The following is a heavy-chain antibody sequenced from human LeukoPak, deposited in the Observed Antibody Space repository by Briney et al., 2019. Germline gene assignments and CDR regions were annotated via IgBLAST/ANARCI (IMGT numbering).Heavy chain of an antibody. Sequence: SETLSLTCAVYGGSFSGYYWSWIRQPAGKGLEWIGRIYTSGSTNYNPSLKSRVTISVDTSKNQFSLKLSSVTAADTAVYYCAGSGDSSGYDIDYWGQGTLVTVSS. CDR3: AGSGDSSGYDIDY. CDR2: IYTSGST. CDR1: GGSFSGYY. V-gene: IGHV4-59*10. J-gene: IGHJ4*02. D-gene: IGHD3-22*01.